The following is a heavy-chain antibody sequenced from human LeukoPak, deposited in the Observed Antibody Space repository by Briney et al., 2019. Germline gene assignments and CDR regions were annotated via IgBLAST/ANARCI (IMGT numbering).Heavy chain of an antibody. D-gene: IGHD6-19*01. V-gene: IGHV4-39*01. CDR3: ARQGYISGQGFRNNLFDP. CDR2: ISYIGRT. CDR1: GASISSSSYY. J-gene: IGHJ5*02. Sequence: PAETLSLTCTVSGASISSSSYYWGWIRQPPGKGLEWIGIISYIGRTYYNPSLQSRVTIFVGTSKNQFSLRLSSVTAADTAVYYCARQGYISGQGFRNNLFDPWGQGSLVTVSS.